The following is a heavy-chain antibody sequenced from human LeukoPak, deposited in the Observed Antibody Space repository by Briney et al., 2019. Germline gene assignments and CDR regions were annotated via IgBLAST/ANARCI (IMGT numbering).Heavy chain of an antibody. J-gene: IGHJ6*02. V-gene: IGHV4-30-4*01. Sequence: SQTLSLTCTVSGASTSSVDYYWTWLRQTPGEGLEWIGFIYHNGNTQYNPSLKSAITISIDTYKNQFSLTLSSVTAADTAVYYCARVRLEKVRAYYGMDVWGQGTTVTVSS. CDR2: IYHNGNT. D-gene: IGHD2-2*01. CDR3: ARVRLEKVRAYYGMDV. CDR1: GASTSSVDYY.